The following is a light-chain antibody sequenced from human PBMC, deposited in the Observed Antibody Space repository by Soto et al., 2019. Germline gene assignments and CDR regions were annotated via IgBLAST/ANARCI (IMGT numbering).Light chain of an antibody. Sequence: QSALTQPPSASGSPGQSVTISCTGTSSDIGGYNYVSWYQHHPGKAPKLMIYEVSKRPSGVPDRFSGSKSGNTASLTVSGLQDEDEADYYCSSYAGNNVLFGGGTKVTVL. CDR1: SSDIGGYNY. J-gene: IGLJ2*01. CDR2: EVS. V-gene: IGLV2-8*01. CDR3: SSYAGNNVL.